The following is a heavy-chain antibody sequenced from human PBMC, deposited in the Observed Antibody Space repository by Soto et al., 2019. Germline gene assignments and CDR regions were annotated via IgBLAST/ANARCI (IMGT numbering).Heavy chain of an antibody. CDR1: GTNYW. J-gene: IGHJ4*02. CDR2: IYPGDPYT. CDR3: DRGYYSFWCGRLGY. D-gene: IGHD3-3*01. Sequence: PGESLKISCRTSGTNYWIAWVRQRPGKGLEWLGIIYPGDPYTRYSPNCRGKVTIAADKTTNSPYLRWSTLEASARGIYFYDRGYYSFWCGRLGYWGQGTLVTVSS. V-gene: IGHV5-51*01.